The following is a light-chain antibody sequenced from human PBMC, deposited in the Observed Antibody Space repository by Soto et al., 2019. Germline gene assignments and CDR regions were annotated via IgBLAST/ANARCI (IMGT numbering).Light chain of an antibody. CDR3: CSYAGSSTLL. Sequence: QSVLTQPASVSGSPGQSITISCTGTSSDVGGYNLVSWYQQHPGKTPKLMIYEGSKRPSGVSNRFSGSKSGNTASLTISGLQAEDEADYYCCSYAGSSTLLFGGGTKLNVL. CDR2: EGS. J-gene: IGLJ2*01. V-gene: IGLV2-23*01. CDR1: SSDVGGYNL.